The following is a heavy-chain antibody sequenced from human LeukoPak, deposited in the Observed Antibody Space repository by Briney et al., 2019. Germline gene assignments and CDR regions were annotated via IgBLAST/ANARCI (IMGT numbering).Heavy chain of an antibody. D-gene: IGHD3-22*01. CDR1: GYTLTELS. CDR2: FDPEDGET. V-gene: IGHV1-24*01. J-gene: IGHJ4*02. CDR3: ATGYDSSGYYFDY. Sequence: VASVKVPCKVSGYTLTELSMHWVRQAPGKGLEWMGGFDPEDGETIYAQKFQGRVTMTEDTSTDTAYMELSSLRSEDTAVYYCATGYDSSGYYFDYWGQGTLVTVSS.